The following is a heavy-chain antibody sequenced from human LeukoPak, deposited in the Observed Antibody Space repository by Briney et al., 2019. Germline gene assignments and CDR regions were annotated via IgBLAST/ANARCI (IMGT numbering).Heavy chain of an antibody. CDR2: INHSGST. V-gene: IGHV4-34*01. CDR3: ARGKIVVVVAAPAFDI. D-gene: IGHD2-15*01. J-gene: IGHJ3*02. Sequence: SETLSLTCAVYGGSFSGYYWSWIRQPPGKGLEWIGEINHSGSTNYNPSPKSRVTISVDTSKNQFSLKLSSVTAADTAVYYCARGKIVVVVAAPAFDIWGQGTMVTVSS. CDR1: GGSFSGYY.